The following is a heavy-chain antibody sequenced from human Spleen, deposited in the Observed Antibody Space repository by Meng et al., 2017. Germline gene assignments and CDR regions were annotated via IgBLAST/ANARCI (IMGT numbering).Heavy chain of an antibody. CDR1: AGSVSSGSHY. Sequence: SETLSLTCTFSAGSVSSGSHYWSWIRQPPGKGLEWIGYIYYSGSTNYNPSLKSRVTISVDTSKNQFSLNLSSVTATDTAVYYCARDLREYYYDSSGYPNRAFDIWGQGTMVTVSS. V-gene: IGHV4-61*01. D-gene: IGHD3-22*01. CDR3: ARDLREYYYDSSGYPNRAFDI. CDR2: IYYSGST. J-gene: IGHJ3*02.